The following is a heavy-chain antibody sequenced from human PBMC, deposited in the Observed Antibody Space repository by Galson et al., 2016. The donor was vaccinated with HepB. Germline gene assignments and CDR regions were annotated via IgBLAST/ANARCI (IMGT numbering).Heavy chain of an antibody. D-gene: IGHD3-22*01. CDR2: INWDGGGK. CDR3: AKAYNSSGGLDY. Sequence: SLRLSCAASGFPFADFTMHWVRQAPGKGLQWVSLINWDGGGKYYAASVKGRFTISRDNSKNSLYLHMNSLTTEDTAFYYCAKAYNSSGGLDYWGQGTLLTVSS. V-gene: IGHV3-43*01. CDR1: GFPFADFT. J-gene: IGHJ4*02.